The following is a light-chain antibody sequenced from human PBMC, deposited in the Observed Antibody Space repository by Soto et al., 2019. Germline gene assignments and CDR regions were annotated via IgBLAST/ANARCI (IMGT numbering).Light chain of an antibody. CDR1: QSVSSD. Sequence: EIMLTQSPATLSLSPGERATLSCSASQSVSSDLAWYQQKPGQAPRLLIYDASNRATGIPARFSGSGSGTDFTLTISSPEPEDLAVYYCQQRSKWPLTFGGGTKVEIK. CDR2: DAS. V-gene: IGKV3-11*01. CDR3: QQRSKWPLT. J-gene: IGKJ4*01.